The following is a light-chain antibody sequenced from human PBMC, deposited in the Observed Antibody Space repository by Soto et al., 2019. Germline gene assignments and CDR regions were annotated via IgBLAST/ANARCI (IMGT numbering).Light chain of an antibody. CDR3: NSYIPSTTTHWV. J-gene: IGLJ3*02. CDR2: EVY. CDR1: NSDVGGYDR. V-gene: IGLV2-14*01. Sequence: QSALTQPASVSGSPGQSITSSCTGTNSDVGGYDRVSLYQHHTGKAPKLLIFEVYNRPSGISDRFSGYKSGDTASLTISELHAEDEDEYCCNSYIPSTTTHWVFCGGTKFTVL.